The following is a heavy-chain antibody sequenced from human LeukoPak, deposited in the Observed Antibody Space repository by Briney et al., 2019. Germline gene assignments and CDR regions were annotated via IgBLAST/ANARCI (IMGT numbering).Heavy chain of an antibody. CDR3: ARRNHYFYYMDV. V-gene: IGHV4-4*09. CDR1: GGSISNYY. CDR2: IFPSASA. Sequence: SETLSLTGTVSGGSISNYYWTWGRKRPGKTLGWIGYIFPSASAYYTASLNSPVTISLETFKNQFSLSLCSASAAYTPVSNVARRNHYFYYMDVWGKGTTVTVSS. J-gene: IGHJ6*03.